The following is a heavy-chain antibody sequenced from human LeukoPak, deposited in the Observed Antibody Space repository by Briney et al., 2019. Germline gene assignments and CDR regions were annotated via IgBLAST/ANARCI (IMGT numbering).Heavy chain of an antibody. V-gene: IGHV1-46*01. D-gene: IGHD5-12*01. J-gene: IGHJ4*02. CDR3: ATTDIVATKPFDY. CDR1: GYTFTSYY. Sequence: ASVKVSCKASGYTFTSYYMHWVRQAPGQGLEWMGIINPSGGSTSYAQKFQGRVTMTRDMSTSTVYMELSSLRSEDTAVYYCATTDIVATKPFDYWGQGTLVTVSS. CDR2: INPSGGST.